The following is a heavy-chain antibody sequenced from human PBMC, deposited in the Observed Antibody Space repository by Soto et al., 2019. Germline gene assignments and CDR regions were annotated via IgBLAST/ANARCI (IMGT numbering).Heavy chain of an antibody. J-gene: IGHJ3*02. CDR3: ATWHLREHAYDI. D-gene: IGHD5-12*01. Sequence: PGGSLRLSCAASGFTFSSYEMNWVRQAPGKGLEWVSYISSSGRTIYYADSVRGRFTTSIGSSRTTVYLQMRDLRPEDTALYFCATWHLREHAYDIWGQGTMVTVSS. CDR2: ISSSGRTI. V-gene: IGHV3-48*03. CDR1: GFTFSSYE.